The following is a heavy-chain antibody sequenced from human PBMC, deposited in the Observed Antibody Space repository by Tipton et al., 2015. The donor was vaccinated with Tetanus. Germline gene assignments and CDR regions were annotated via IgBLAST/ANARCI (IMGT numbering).Heavy chain of an antibody. D-gene: IGHD3-10*01. CDR3: ASHYGSGSDDAFDI. J-gene: IGHJ3*02. V-gene: IGHV4-39*07. Sequence: TLSLTCIVSGGSISSRNYYWGWIRQPPGKGLEWIGTIYNTGTTYFNPSLKSRVTMSVDTSKQQVSLKLSSVTAADTAVYYCASHYGSGSDDAFDIWGQGTMVTVSS. CDR1: GGSISSRNYY. CDR2: IYNTGTT.